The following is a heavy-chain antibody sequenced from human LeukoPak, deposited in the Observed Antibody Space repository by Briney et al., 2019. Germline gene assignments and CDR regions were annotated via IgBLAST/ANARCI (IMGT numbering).Heavy chain of an antibody. CDR2: ISGSGGST. CDR3: AKDRPTLLYQLLYDRYFDY. D-gene: IGHD2-2*02. CDR1: GFTFSSYA. V-gene: IGHV3-23*01. Sequence: QSGGSLRLSCAASGFTFSSYAMSWVRQAPGKGLEWVSAISGSGGSTYYADSVKGRFTISRDNSKNTLYLQMNSLRAEDTAVYYCAKDRPTLLYQLLYDRYFDYWAREPWSPSPQ. J-gene: IGHJ4*02.